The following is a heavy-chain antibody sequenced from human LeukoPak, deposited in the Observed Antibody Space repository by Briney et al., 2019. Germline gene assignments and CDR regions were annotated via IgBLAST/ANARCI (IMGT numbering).Heavy chain of an antibody. D-gene: IGHD6-19*01. CDR2: IYHSGST. CDR1: GGSLSSSNW. J-gene: IGHJ6*04. CDR3: AREGAVAGHYYYGMDV. Sequence: PSGTLSLTCAVSGGSLSSSNWWSGVRQPPGKGLEWIGEIYHSGSTNYNPSLKSRVTISVDKSKNQFSLKLSSVTAADTAVYYCAREGAVAGHYYYGMDVWGKGTTVTVSS. V-gene: IGHV4-4*02.